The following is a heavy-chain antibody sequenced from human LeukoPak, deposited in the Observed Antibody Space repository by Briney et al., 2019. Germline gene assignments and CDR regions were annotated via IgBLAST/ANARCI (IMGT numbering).Heavy chain of an antibody. CDR2: IYYSGST. D-gene: IGHD3-10*01. CDR3: ASITMVRGVA. V-gene: IGHV4-39*07. CDR1: GSSISSSSYY. J-gene: IGHJ5*02. Sequence: PSETLSLTCTVSGSSISSSSYYWGWIRQPPGKGLEWIGSIYYSGSTYYNPSLKSRVTISVDTSKNQFSLKLSSVTAADTAVYYCASITMVRGVAWGQGTLVTVSS.